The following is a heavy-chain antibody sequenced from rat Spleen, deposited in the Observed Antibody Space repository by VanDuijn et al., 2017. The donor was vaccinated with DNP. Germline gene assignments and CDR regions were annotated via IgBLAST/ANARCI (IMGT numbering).Heavy chain of an antibody. CDR2: IIYDGNNT. D-gene: IGHD1-9*01. J-gene: IGHJ2*01. V-gene: IGHV5-7*01. CDR3: ARGYYGYTSFDY. CDR1: GFTFSDYN. Sequence: EVQLVESGGGLVQPRRSLKVSCAASGFTFSDYNMTWVRQAPKKGLEWVATIIYDGNNTYYGDSVKGRFTISRDNAKSSLYLQMNSLKSEDTATYYCARGYYGYTSFDYWGQGVMVTVSS.